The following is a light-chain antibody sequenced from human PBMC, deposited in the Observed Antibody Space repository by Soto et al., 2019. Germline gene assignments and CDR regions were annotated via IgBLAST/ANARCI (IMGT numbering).Light chain of an antibody. Sequence: DIQMTQSPSSLSASVGDRVTITCRASQTISSYLAWYQQKPGKAPELLIYAASTLQTGVPSRFSGSGSGTDFTLTISSLQPEDFATYYCQQLDSYLTFGGGTKVEIK. CDR1: QTISSY. V-gene: IGKV1-9*01. CDR3: QQLDSYLT. J-gene: IGKJ4*01. CDR2: AAS.